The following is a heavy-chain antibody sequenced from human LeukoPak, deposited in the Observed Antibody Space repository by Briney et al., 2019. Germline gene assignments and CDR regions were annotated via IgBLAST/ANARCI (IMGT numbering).Heavy chain of an antibody. Sequence: GGSLRLSCAASGFTFNIYAMSWVRQAPGKGLEWVSVIYSGGSTYYADSVRGRFTISRDSSKNTLSLQMHSLRTEDTAVYYCAREGSDSANPRAFDIWGQGTMVTVSS. D-gene: IGHD5-18*01. CDR2: IYSGGST. V-gene: IGHV3-66*02. J-gene: IGHJ3*02. CDR1: GFTFNIYA. CDR3: AREGSDSANPRAFDI.